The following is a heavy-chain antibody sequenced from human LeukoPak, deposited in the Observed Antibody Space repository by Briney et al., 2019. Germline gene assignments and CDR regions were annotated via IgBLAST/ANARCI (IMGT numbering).Heavy chain of an antibody. J-gene: IGHJ3*02. CDR1: GFTFSSYA. Sequence: GGSLRLSCAASGFTFSSYAMSWVRQAPGKGLEWVSSISSSSSYIYYADSVKGRFTISRDNAKNSLYLQMNSLRAEDTAVYYCARTTVAAAGTLDAFDIWGQGTMVTVSS. D-gene: IGHD6-13*01. CDR3: ARTTVAAAGTLDAFDI. CDR2: ISSSSSYI. V-gene: IGHV3-21*01.